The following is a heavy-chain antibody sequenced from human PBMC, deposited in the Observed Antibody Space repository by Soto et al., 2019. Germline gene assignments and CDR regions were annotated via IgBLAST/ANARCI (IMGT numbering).Heavy chain of an antibody. J-gene: IGHJ4*02. V-gene: IGHV3-30*18. CDR1: GFTFSSYG. Sequence: ESGGGVVQPGRSLRLSCAASGFTFSSYGMHWVRQAPGKGLEWVAVISYDGSNKYYADSVKGRFTISRDNSKNTLYLQMNSLRAEDTAVYYCAKEYYYDSSGYPEPLTDYWGQGTLVTVSS. CDR3: AKEYYYDSSGYPEPLTDY. D-gene: IGHD3-22*01. CDR2: ISYDGSNK.